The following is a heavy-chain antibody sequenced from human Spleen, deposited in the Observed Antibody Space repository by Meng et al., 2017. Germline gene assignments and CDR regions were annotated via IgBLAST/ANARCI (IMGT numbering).Heavy chain of an antibody. CDR1: GGSISSYY. D-gene: IGHD3-16*01. V-gene: IGHV4-59*01. Sequence: SETLSLTCTVSGGSISSYYWSWIRQPPGKGLEWIGYIYYSGSSNYNPSLKSRVTISVDTSKNQFSLKLNSVTAADTAVYYCARYWGIDAFDIWGQGTMVTVSS. CDR2: IYYSGSS. CDR3: ARYWGIDAFDI. J-gene: IGHJ3*02.